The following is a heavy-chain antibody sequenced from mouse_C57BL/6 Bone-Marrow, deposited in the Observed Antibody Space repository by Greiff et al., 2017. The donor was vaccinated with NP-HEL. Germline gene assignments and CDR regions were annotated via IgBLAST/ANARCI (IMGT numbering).Heavy chain of an antibody. V-gene: IGHV5-4*01. D-gene: IGHD1-1*01. J-gene: IGHJ1*03. Sequence: DVKLVESGGDLVKPGGSLKLSCAASGFTFSSYGMSWVRQTPDKRLEWVATISDGGSYTYYPDNVKGRFTISRDNAKNNLYLQMSHLKSEDTAMYYCARDYYGSSYWYFDVWGTGTTVTVSS. CDR1: GFTFSSYG. CDR3: ARDYYGSSYWYFDV. CDR2: ISDGGSYT.